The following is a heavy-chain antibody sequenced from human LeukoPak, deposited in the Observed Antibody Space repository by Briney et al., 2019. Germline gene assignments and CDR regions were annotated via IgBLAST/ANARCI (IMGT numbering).Heavy chain of an antibody. Sequence: SETLSLTCAVYGGSFSGYYWSWIRQPPGKGLEWIGEINHSGSTNYNPSLKSRVTISVDTSKNQFSLKLSSVTAADTAVYYCASAFYDYIWGSYRFSPITYFDYWGRGTLVTVSS. CDR2: INHSGST. J-gene: IGHJ4*02. D-gene: IGHD3-16*02. V-gene: IGHV4-34*01. CDR3: ASAFYDYIWGSYRFSPITYFDY. CDR1: GGSFSGYY.